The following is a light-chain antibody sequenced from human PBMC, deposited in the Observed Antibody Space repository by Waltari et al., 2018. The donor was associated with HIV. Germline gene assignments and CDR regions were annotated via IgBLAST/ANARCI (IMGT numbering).Light chain of an antibody. V-gene: IGKV3-15*01. CDR3: QHYHNWPPYT. Sequence: EIVMTQSPATLSVSPGERATLSCRASQNINSNLAWYQQKPGQAPRLLIYGSSTRATGIPARCSGSVSGTEFTLTISSLQSEDFAVFYCQHYHNWPPYTFGQGTKLEIK. CDR1: QNINSN. CDR2: GSS. J-gene: IGKJ2*01.